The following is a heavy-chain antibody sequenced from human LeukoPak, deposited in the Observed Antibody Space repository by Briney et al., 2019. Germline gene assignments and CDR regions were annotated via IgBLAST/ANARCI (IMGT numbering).Heavy chain of an antibody. V-gene: IGHV1-18*03. CDR3: ARDRVYDYCNPRGFDY. J-gene: IGHJ4*02. CDR2: ISGYNGKT. Sequence: ASVRVSCKASGYPFTSFGISWVRQAPGQGLEWMGWISGYNGKTNYAQNLQGRVTMTTDTSTSTTYVELGSLRSDDMAVYYCARDRVYDYCNPRGFDYWGQGTLVTVSS. D-gene: IGHD4-11*01. CDR1: GYPFTSFG.